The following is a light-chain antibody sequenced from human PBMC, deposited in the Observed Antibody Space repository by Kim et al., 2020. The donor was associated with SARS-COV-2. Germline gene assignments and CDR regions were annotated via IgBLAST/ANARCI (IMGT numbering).Light chain of an antibody. CDR1: QSVSFY. CDR3: QPRITGLP. CDR2: AVS. V-gene: IGKV3-11*01. J-gene: IGKJ5*01. Sequence: LSPRDTAPLSCRAGQSVSFYVTSYQQNPGQAPRLLIYAVSKRATDIPAGFSGSGSSTDFTLTISSLGTVHFAVYYCQPRITGLPFGQGTRLGI.